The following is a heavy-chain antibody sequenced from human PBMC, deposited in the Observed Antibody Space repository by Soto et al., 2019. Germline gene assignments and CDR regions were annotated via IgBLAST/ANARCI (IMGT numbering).Heavy chain of an antibody. CDR1: GFTFSSYG. V-gene: IGHV3-30*18. CDR3: AKDGSLRWTPYYFDY. CDR2: ISYDGSNK. D-gene: IGHD2-15*01. Sequence: QMQLVESGGGVVQPGRSLRLSCAASGFTFSSYGMHWVRQAPGKGLEWVAVISYDGSNKYYADSVKGRFTISRDNSKNTLYLQMNSLRAEDTAVYYCAKDGSLRWTPYYFDYWGQGTLVTVSS. J-gene: IGHJ4*02.